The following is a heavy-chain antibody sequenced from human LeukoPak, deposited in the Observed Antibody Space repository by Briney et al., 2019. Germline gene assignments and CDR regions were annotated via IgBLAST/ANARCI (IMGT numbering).Heavy chain of an antibody. CDR3: AREATDTAMVMY. D-gene: IGHD5-18*01. Sequence: SVKVSCKASGGTFSSYAISWVRQAPGQGLEWMGGIIPIFGTANYAQKFQGRVTITADESTSTAYMELSSLRSEDTAVYHCAREATDTAMVMYWGQGTLVTVSS. J-gene: IGHJ4*02. CDR1: GGTFSSYA. CDR2: IIPIFGTA. V-gene: IGHV1-69*13.